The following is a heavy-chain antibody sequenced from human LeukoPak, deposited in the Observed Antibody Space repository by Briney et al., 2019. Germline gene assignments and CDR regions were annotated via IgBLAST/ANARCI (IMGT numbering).Heavy chain of an antibody. CDR2: IKQDASEK. D-gene: IGHD4-17*01. J-gene: IGHJ4*02. CDR1: GFTFSSYW. Sequence: GWSLRLSCAASGFTFSSYWMSWVRQAPGKGLEGVANIKQDASEKYCVDSVKGRFTISRDISKNAVYLQMNSLRAEDTAVYYCARDSYGDANFDSWGQGTLVTVSS. CDR3: ARDSYGDANFDS. V-gene: IGHV3-7*03.